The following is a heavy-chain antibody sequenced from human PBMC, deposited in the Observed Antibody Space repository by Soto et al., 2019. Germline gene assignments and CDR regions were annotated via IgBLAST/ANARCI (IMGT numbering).Heavy chain of an antibody. CDR3: AHKGPEDWPLDY. Sequence: ITLKESGPTLVRPTQTHTLTCAFSGFSLSTSGVGVGWIRQPPGKALEWLAVIYWDDSKHYSPSLRSRLTITKDTSKNQVVLTMTNMDPMDTGTYYCAHKGPEDWPLDYWGQGTLVTVSA. CDR1: GFSLSTSGVG. V-gene: IGHV2-5*02. D-gene: IGHD3-9*01. CDR2: IYWDDSK. J-gene: IGHJ4*02.